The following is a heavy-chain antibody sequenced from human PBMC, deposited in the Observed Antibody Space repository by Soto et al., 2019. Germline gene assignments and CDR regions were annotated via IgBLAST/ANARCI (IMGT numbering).Heavy chain of an antibody. D-gene: IGHD3-16*01. Sequence: PSETLSLTCTVSGGSINNYYWSWIRQPPEKGLEWVGYIYDTGSPTYNPSLKSRVTMSVDTSKNQFSLELNSMTAADTAVYYCARRCGGVTCHWFVPWGQGTLVTVPS. CDR2: IYDTGSP. V-gene: IGHV4-59*01. J-gene: IGHJ5*02. CDR1: GGSINNYY. CDR3: ARRCGGVTCHWFVP.